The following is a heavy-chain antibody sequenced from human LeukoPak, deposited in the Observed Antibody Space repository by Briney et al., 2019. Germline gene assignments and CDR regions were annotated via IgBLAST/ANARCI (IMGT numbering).Heavy chain of an antibody. CDR1: GGSFSGYY. V-gene: IGHV4-34*01. D-gene: IGHD3-10*01. J-gene: IGHJ4*02. CDR2: INHSGST. CDR3: ARDREFGY. Sequence: SETLSLTCAVYGGSFSGYYWSWIRQPPGKGLEWIGEINHSGSTYYNPSLKSRVTISVDTSKNQFSLKLSSVTAADTAVYYCARDREFGYWGQGTLVTVSS.